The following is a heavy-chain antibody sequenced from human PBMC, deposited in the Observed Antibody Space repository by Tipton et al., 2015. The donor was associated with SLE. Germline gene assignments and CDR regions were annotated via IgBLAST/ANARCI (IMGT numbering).Heavy chain of an antibody. CDR1: GGSISSSSYY. Sequence: LRLSCIVSGGSISSSSYYWGWIRQPPGKGLEWIGSYYYSGSAAYNPSLKSRFTISVDTSKDQFSLRRTSVTAADTAVYYCARGSPTGTTRLDYWGRGTLVTVSS. CDR2: YYYSGSA. CDR3: ARGSPTGTTRLDY. V-gene: IGHV4-39*01. J-gene: IGHJ4*02. D-gene: IGHD1-7*01.